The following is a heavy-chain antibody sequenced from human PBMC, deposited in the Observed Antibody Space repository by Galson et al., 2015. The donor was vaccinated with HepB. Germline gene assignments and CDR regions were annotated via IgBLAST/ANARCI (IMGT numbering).Heavy chain of an antibody. V-gene: IGHV3-21*01. Sequence: SLRLSCAASGFTFSSYSMNWVRQAPGKGLEWVSSISSSSSYIYYADSVKGRFTISRDNAKNSLHLQMNSLRAEDTAVYYCARDGGYYYYDSSGYYKGPGAFDIWGQGTMVTVSS. CDR1: GFTFSSYS. J-gene: IGHJ3*02. CDR2: ISSSSSYI. D-gene: IGHD3-22*01. CDR3: ARDGGYYYYDSSGYYKGPGAFDI.